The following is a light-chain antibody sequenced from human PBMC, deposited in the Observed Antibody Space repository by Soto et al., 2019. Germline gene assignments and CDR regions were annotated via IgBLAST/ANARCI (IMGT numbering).Light chain of an antibody. V-gene: IGKV1-39*01. CDR3: HQSYSLPVT. Sequence: DIQMTQSPSSLSASVGDRVTITCRASQSIRTYLNWYQQKPGQAPKLLISAAISLRIGVPSSFSGHGSETDFTLTISSLQPEDFATYSGHQSYSLPVTFGPGTKVEIK. CDR1: QSIRTY. CDR2: AAI. J-gene: IGKJ1*01.